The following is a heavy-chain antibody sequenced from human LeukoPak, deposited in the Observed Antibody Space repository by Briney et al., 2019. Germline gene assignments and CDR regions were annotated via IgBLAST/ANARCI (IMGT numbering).Heavy chain of an antibody. CDR3: ARKYPDHWFDP. J-gene: IGHJ5*02. V-gene: IGHV4-30-4*01. D-gene: IGHD6-6*01. Sequence: PSETLSLTCTVSGCSISSGNFYWSWIRQPPGKGLEWIGYIFYLGSTYYNLSLKSRVTMSVDTSKNQFSLKLRSVTAADTAVYYCARKYPDHWFDPWGQGTLVTVSS. CDR1: GCSISSGNFY. CDR2: IFYLGST.